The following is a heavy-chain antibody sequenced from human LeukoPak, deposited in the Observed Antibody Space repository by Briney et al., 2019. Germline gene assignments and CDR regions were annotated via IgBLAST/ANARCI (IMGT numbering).Heavy chain of an antibody. Sequence: ASVKLCCKASGYTFTGYYMHWGRQAPGQGLGWMGLINPHSGGTNYAQKFQVRVTMTSATSISTASLELSRLRSDDTAVCYCVRDPLGVVVLPSAFDCWGQGTLVTVSS. J-gene: IGHJ4*02. D-gene: IGHD2-15*01. V-gene: IGHV1-2*02. CDR3: VRDPLGVVVLPSAFDC. CDR2: INPHSGGT. CDR1: GYTFTGYY.